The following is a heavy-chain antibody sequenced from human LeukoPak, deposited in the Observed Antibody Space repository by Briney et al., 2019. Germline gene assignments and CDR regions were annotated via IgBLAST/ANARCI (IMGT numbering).Heavy chain of an antibody. Sequence: GGSLRLSCAASGFTFSSYSMNWVRQAPGKGLEWVSSISSSSSYIYYADSVKGRFTISRDNAKNSLYLQMNSLRAEDTAVYYGARDPRTAMVYGGLLDYWGQGTLVTVSS. CDR1: GFTFSSYS. D-gene: IGHD5-18*01. CDR2: ISSSSSYI. J-gene: IGHJ4*02. V-gene: IGHV3-21*01. CDR3: ARDPRTAMVYGGLLDY.